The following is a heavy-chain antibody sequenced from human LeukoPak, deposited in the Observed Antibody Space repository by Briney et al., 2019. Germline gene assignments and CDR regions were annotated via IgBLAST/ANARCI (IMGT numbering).Heavy chain of an antibody. Sequence: PGGSLSLSCPASGFPFRSYAMPWARQAPGKGLGWVEVISYDGSNKYYADSVKGRFTISRDNSKNTLYLQMNSLRAEDTAVYYCARDWSYSNYESYYGMDVWGQGTTVTVSS. D-gene: IGHD4-11*01. CDR1: GFPFRSYA. CDR3: ARDWSYSNYESYYGMDV. J-gene: IGHJ6*02. CDR2: ISYDGSNK. V-gene: IGHV3-30-3*01.